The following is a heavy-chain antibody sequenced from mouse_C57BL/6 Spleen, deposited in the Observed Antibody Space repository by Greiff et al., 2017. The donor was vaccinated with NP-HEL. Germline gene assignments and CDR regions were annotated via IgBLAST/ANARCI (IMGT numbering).Heavy chain of an antibody. CDR3: ARGGNFPWYFDV. Sequence: VQLQQPGAELVMPGASVKLSCKASGYTFTSYWMHWVKQRPRQGLEWIGEIDPSDSYTNYNQKFKGKSTLTVDKSSSTAYMQLSSLTSEDSAVYYCARGGNFPWYFDVWGTGTTVTVSS. D-gene: IGHD2-1*01. CDR1: GYTFTSYW. V-gene: IGHV1-69*01. CDR2: IDPSDSYT. J-gene: IGHJ1*03.